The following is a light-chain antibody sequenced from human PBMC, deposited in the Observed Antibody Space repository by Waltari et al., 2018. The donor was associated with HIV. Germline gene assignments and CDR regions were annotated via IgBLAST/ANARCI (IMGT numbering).Light chain of an antibody. V-gene: IGLV2-14*03. CDR2: EVS. Sequence: HSALTQPASVAGSLAQSITTPCPGPSSDAGGYNYVHWYQQHHSGKAPRLIIFEVSSRPSGVSNRFSGSKSGVTASLTISGLQADDEADYYCSSYTSGSTRVFGGGTKLTVL. J-gene: IGLJ3*02. CDR1: SSDAGGYNY. CDR3: SSYTSGSTRV.